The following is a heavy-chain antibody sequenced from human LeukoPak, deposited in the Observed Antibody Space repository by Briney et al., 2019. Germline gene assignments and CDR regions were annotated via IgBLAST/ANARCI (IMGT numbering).Heavy chain of an antibody. J-gene: IGHJ4*02. CDR2: IYYSGST. CDR1: GGSISSYY. Sequence: PETPSLTCTVSGGSISSYYWSWIRQPPGKGLEWIGYIYYSGSTNYNPSLKSRVTISVDTSKNQFSLKLSSVTAADTAVYYCARAHPDSFDYWGQGTLVIVTS. CDR3: ARAHPDSFDY. V-gene: IGHV4-59*01.